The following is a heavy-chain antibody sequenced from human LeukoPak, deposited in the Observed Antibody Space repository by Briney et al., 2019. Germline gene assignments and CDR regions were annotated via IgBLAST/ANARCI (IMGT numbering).Heavy chain of an antibody. CDR2: INPNSGGT. Sequence: ASVKVSCKASGYTFTGYYMHWVRQAPGQGLESMGWINPNSGGTNYAQRLQGRVTMTRDTSISTAYMELSRLRSDDTAVYYCARGHVSPPTHYYDSSGYWFDPWGQGTLVTVSS. D-gene: IGHD3-22*01. V-gene: IGHV1-2*02. J-gene: IGHJ5*02. CDR3: ARGHVSPPTHYYDSSGYWFDP. CDR1: GYTFTGYY.